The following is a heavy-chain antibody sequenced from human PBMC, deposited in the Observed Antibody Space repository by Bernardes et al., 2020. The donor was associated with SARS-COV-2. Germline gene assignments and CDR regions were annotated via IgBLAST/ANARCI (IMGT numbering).Heavy chain of an antibody. CDR1: GFTFSTYA. V-gene: IGHV3-23*05. CDR3: TTWLFNHFDY. J-gene: IGHJ4*02. CDR2: IDGRTTNT. D-gene: IGHD3-22*01. Sequence: GGSLRLSCVGSGFTFSTYAMNWVRQAPGMGLEWLSTIDGRTTNTHYADVVRGRFTISRDNSRNTLYLHMSSLRAEDTAIYHCTTWLFNHFDYWGRGTPVTVSS.